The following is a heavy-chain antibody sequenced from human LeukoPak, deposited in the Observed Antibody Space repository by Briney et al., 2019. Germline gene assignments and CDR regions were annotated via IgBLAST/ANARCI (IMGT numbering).Heavy chain of an antibody. J-gene: IGHJ4*02. CDR3: AKLVSRLGY. V-gene: IGHV3-23*01. Sequence: GGSLRLSCAASGSTFSTYDMNWVRQAPGKGLEWVSAISGSGGSTYYADSVKGRFTISRDNSKNTLYLQMNSLRAEDTAVYYCAKLVSRLGYWGQGTLVTVSS. CDR1: GSTFSTYD. D-gene: IGHD6-6*01. CDR2: ISGSGGST.